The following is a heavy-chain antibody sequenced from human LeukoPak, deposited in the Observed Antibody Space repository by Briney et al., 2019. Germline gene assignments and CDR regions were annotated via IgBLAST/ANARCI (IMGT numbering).Heavy chain of an antibody. CDR1: GFTFSSYE. Sequence: GGSLRLSCAASGFTFSSYEMNWVRQAPGKGLEWVGRIKTKTNGGTTDYAAPVKGRFTISRDDSENTLYLQMNSLKTEDTAVYYCTTFGAVGATHDAFDVWGQGTMVTVSS. CDR3: TTFGAVGATHDAFDV. D-gene: IGHD1-26*01. CDR2: IKTKTNGGTT. J-gene: IGHJ3*01. V-gene: IGHV3-15*01.